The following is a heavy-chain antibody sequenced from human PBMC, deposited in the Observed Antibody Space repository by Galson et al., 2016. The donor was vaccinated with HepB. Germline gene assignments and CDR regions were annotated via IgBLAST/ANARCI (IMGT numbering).Heavy chain of an antibody. CDR3: ARDSWDIVVVSPAMFTFDI. CDR1: GFISNSYS. D-gene: IGHD2-2*01. Sequence: SLRLSCAASGFISNSYSMNWVRQAPGKGLEWISYISSSSNSMYYADSVKGRFTISRDNAKNSLSLQMNSLRVEDTAVYYCARDSWDIVVVSPAMFTFDIWGQGTMVTVSS. J-gene: IGHJ3*02. V-gene: IGHV3-48*04. CDR2: ISSSSNSM.